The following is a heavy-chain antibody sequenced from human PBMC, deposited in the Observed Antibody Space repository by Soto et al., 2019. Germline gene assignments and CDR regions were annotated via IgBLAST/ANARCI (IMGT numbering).Heavy chain of an antibody. CDR1: GFTFSSYA. J-gene: IGHJ4*02. CDR2: ISGSGGST. V-gene: IGHV3-23*01. CDR3: AKRVRYCSSTSCYGEFDY. Sequence: GGSLRLSCAASGFTFSSYAMSWVRQAPGKGLEWVSAISGSGGSTYYADSVKGRFTISRDNSKNTLYLQMNSLRAEDTAVYYYAKRVRYCSSTSCYGEFDYWGQGTLVTVSS. D-gene: IGHD2-2*01.